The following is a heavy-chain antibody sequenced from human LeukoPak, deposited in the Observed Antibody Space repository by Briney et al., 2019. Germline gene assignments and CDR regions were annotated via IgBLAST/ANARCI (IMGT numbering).Heavy chain of an antibody. CDR2: IYSGGST. J-gene: IGHJ2*01. D-gene: IGHD2-2*01. CDR3: ARMPRPGYFDL. CDR1: GFTVSSNY. Sequence: PGGSLRLSCAASGFTVSSNYMSWVRQAPGKGLEWVSVIYSGGSTYYADSVKGRFTISRDNSKNALYLQMNSLRAEDTAVYYCARMPRPGYFDLWGRGTLVTVSS. V-gene: IGHV3-66*02.